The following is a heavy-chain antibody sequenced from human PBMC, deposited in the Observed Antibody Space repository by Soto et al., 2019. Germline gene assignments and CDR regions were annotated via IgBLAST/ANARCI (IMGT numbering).Heavy chain of an antibody. Sequence: QVQLVQSGAEVKKPGASVKVSCKASGYTFTSYGISWVRQAPGQGLEWMGWISAYNGNTNYAQKLQGRVTMTTDTXTXTAXRELRSLRSDDTAVYYCARDGTSWPQLVGCGVMDVWGQGTTVTVS. CDR2: ISAYNGNT. V-gene: IGHV1-18*01. CDR3: ARDGTSWPQLVGCGVMDV. J-gene: IGHJ6*02. CDR1: GYTFTSYG. D-gene: IGHD2-2*01.